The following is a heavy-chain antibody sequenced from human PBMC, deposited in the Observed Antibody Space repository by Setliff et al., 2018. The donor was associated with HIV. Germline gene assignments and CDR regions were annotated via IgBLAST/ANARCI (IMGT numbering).Heavy chain of an antibody. Sequence: SETLSLTCSVSGGSFNTSSYCWGWIRQPPGKGLEWIGSMFYRGSTYYNPSLKSRVTISVETSRNQFSLKLSSVTAADTAVYYCARDMSPMFPYYFDDWGQGTLVTVSS. V-gene: IGHV4-39*07. CDR2: MFYRGST. CDR1: GGSFNTSSYC. D-gene: IGHD3-10*02. J-gene: IGHJ4*02. CDR3: ARDMSPMFPYYFDD.